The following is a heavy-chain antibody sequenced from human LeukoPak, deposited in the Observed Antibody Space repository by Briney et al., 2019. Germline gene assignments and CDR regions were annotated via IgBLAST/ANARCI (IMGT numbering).Heavy chain of an antibody. CDR1: GGSISSSSYY. V-gene: IGHV4-39*07. Sequence: SETLSLTCTVSGGSISSSSYYWGWIRQPPGKGLEWIGSIYYSGSTYYNPSLKSRDTISVDTSKNQFSLKLSSVTAADTAVYYCAGTVVVTAAPRYWGQGTLVTVSS. J-gene: IGHJ4*02. CDR3: AGTVVVTAAPRY. D-gene: IGHD2-21*02. CDR2: IYYSGST.